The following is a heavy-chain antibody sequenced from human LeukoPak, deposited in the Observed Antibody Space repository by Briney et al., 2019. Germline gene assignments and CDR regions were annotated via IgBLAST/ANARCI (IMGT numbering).Heavy chain of an antibody. CDR3: ARHAEYNSGWHFYLDH. Sequence: SSETLSLTCTVSGVSTSNGIYYWAWIRQPPGKGLEWIGSVHNVGSTYYNLSLRSRVTMSIDTSKNQFSLRLNSVTAADTAVYYCARHAEYNSGWHFYLDHWGQGILVTVSS. CDR2: VHNVGST. J-gene: IGHJ4*02. V-gene: IGHV4-39*01. CDR1: GVSTSNGIYY. D-gene: IGHD6-19*01.